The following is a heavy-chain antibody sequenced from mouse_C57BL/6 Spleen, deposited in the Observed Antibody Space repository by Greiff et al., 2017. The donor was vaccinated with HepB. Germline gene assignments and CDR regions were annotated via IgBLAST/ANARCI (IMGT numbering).Heavy chain of an antibody. V-gene: IGHV1-55*01. Sequence: QVQLQQPGAELVKPGASVKMSCKASGYTFTSYSMTWVKQRPGQGLEWIGYIYPGSGSTNYNEKFKSKATLTVDTSSSTAYMQLSSLTSEDSAVYYCARKGVGYGAYFDYWGQGTTLTVSS. D-gene: IGHD2-2*01. CDR3: ARKGVGYGAYFDY. CDR1: GYTFTSYS. J-gene: IGHJ2*01. CDR2: IYPGSGST.